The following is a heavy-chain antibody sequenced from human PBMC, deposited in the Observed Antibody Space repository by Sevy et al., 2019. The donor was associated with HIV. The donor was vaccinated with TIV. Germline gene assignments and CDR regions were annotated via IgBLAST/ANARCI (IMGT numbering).Heavy chain of an antibody. CDR3: ARLFSCGGDCYYLDY. CDR1: GFTFGDYD. Sequence: GGSLRLSCAASGFTFGDYDMHWVRQAPGKGLEWVAVMSHDGNYKNHADSVKDRFTISRDNFKNTLYLQMNSLRVEDTAVHFCARLFSCGGDCYYLDYWGQGAPVTVSS. J-gene: IGHJ4*02. CDR2: MSHDGNYK. V-gene: IGHV3-30*04. D-gene: IGHD2-21*02.